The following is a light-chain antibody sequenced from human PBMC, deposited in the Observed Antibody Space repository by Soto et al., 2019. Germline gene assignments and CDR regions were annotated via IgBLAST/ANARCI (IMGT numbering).Light chain of an antibody. CDR2: GAS. CDR1: QSVSGSY. Sequence: EIVLTQSPATLSLSPGERATLSCRASQSVSGSYLAWYQQKPGQAPRLLIYGASSRATGIPDRFSGSGSGTDFTLTISSLEPEDSAVYYCQQRHMWPITFGQGTRLEI. J-gene: IGKJ5*01. V-gene: IGKV3D-20*02. CDR3: QQRHMWPIT.